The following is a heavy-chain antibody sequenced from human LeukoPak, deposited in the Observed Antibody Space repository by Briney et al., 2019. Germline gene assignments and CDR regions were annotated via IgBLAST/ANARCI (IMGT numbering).Heavy chain of an antibody. V-gene: IGHV1-69*04. CDR3: ARWRRSGSYTADY. D-gene: IGHD1-26*01. Sequence: GASVKVSCKASGGTFSSYAISWVRQAPGQGLEWMGRIIPILGIANYAQKFQGRVTITADKSTSTAYMELSSLRSEDTAVYYCARWRRSGSYTADYWGQGTLVTVSS. CDR2: IIPILGIA. J-gene: IGHJ4*02. CDR1: GGTFSSYA.